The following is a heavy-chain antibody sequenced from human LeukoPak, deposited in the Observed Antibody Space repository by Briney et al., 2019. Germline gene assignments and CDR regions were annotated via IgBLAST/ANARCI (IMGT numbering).Heavy chain of an antibody. D-gene: IGHD6-19*01. Sequence: GGSLRLSCAASGFTFSSYAMSWVRQAPGKGLEWVSAISGSGGSTYYADSVKGRFTVSRDKSKNTLFLQMNSLRAEDTAVYYCARGLYSSGWGPADYWGQETLVTVSS. CDR2: ISGSGGST. CDR1: GFTFSSYA. CDR3: ARGLYSSGWGPADY. J-gene: IGHJ4*02. V-gene: IGHV3-23*01.